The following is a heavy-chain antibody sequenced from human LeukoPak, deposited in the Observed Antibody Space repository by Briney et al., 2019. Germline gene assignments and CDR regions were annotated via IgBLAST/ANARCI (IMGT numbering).Heavy chain of an antibody. CDR3: ARMDGGVVTYFDS. D-gene: IGHD3-16*01. V-gene: IGHV1-2*07. CDR1: GYTFTDHY. CDR2: VNPNSGGT. Sequence: GASLTVSFKASGYTFTDHYIHWVRQAPGQGLEWVGWVNPNSGGTKYADHFQGRLTMTRDTSITTVHMVLSGLTFDDTAMYYCARMDGGVVTYFDSWGQGTLVTVSS. J-gene: IGHJ4*02.